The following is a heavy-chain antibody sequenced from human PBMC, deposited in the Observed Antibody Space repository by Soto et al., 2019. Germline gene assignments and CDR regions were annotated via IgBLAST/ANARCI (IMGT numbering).Heavy chain of an antibody. CDR3: ARLRGITMVRGVGFDP. J-gene: IGHJ5*02. D-gene: IGHD3-10*01. CDR2: IYPGDSDT. V-gene: IGHV5-51*01. Sequence: GESLKISCKGSGYSFTSYWIGWVRQMPGKGLEWMGIIYPGDSDTRYSPSFQGQVTISADKSISTAYLQWSSLKASDTAMYYCARLRGITMVRGVGFDPWGQGTLVTVSS. CDR1: GYSFTSYW.